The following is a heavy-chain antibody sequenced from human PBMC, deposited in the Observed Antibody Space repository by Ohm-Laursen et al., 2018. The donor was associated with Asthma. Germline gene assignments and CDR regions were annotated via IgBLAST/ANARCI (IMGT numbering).Heavy chain of an antibody. D-gene: IGHD5-24*01. CDR3: ARGSLEGLQ. Sequence: SLRLSCAAFGFTFTNYGIHWVRQAPGKGLEWVAAISYDAKSIFYGDSVKGRFTISRDDAENTLYLQMNSLRADDSAVYYCARGSLEGLQWGQGTLVTVSS. V-gene: IGHV3-30*03. CDR1: GFTFTNYG. CDR2: ISYDAKSI. J-gene: IGHJ4*02.